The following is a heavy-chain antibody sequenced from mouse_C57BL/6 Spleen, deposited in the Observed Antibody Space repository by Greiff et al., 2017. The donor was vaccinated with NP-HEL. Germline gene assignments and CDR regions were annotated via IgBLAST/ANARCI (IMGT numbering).Heavy chain of an antibody. CDR3: ATYYSNSAWFAY. D-gene: IGHD2-5*01. J-gene: IGHJ3*01. V-gene: IGHV1-9*01. Sequence: VQLQQSGAELMKPGASVKLSCKATGYTFTGYWIEWVKQRPGHGLEWIGEILPGSGSTNYNGKFKGKATFTADTSSNTAYMQLSSLTTEDSAIYYCATYYSNSAWFAYWGQGTLVTVSA. CDR1: GYTFTGYW. CDR2: ILPGSGST.